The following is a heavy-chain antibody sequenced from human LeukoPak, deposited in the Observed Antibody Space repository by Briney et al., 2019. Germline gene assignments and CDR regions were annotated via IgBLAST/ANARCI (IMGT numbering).Heavy chain of an antibody. J-gene: IGHJ4*02. CDR3: AKPRITIFGVIDY. V-gene: IGHV3-23*01. Sequence: PGGSLRLSCAASGFTFSSYAMSWVRQAPGKGLEWVSAISGSGGSTYYADSVKGRVTISGDNSKNTLYLQMNSLRAEDTAVYYCAKPRITIFGVIDYWGQGTLVTVSS. D-gene: IGHD3-3*01. CDR2: ISGSGGST. CDR1: GFTFSSYA.